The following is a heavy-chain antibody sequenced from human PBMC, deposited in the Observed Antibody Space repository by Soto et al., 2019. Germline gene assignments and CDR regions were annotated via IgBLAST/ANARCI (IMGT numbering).Heavy chain of an antibody. CDR2: TPATDDDT. Sequence: GGSLRLSCAASGFGFSTYAMSWVRQPPGKGLEWVSTTPATDDDTSYADSVTGRFIVSRDNSKNTLSLLMHSLRAEDTALYYCAKVEDSTGWAVVDSWGQGTLVTVSS. CDR3: AKVEDSTGWAVVDS. D-gene: IGHD6-19*01. J-gene: IGHJ4*02. CDR1: GFGFSTYA. V-gene: IGHV3-23*01.